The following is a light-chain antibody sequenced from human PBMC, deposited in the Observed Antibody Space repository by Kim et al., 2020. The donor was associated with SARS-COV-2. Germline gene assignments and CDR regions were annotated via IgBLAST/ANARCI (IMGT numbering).Light chain of an antibody. CDR2: YDS. Sequence: SYELTQPPSVSVAPGKTARITCGGNNIGSKSVHWYQQKPGQAPVLVIYYDSDRPSGIPERFSGSNSGNTATLTISRVEAGDEADYYCQVWDSSSAPIFGTGTKVTVL. V-gene: IGLV3-21*04. J-gene: IGLJ1*01. CDR1: NIGSKS. CDR3: QVWDSSSAPI.